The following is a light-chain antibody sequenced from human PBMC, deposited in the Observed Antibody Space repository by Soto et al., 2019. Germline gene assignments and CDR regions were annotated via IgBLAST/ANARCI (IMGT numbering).Light chain of an antibody. CDR3: QQYNNWTRT. V-gene: IGKV3-15*01. CDR2: GAS. J-gene: IGKJ1*01. CDR1: HSVHSN. Sequence: EIVMTQSPATLSVSPGKSTTLSSTSGHSVHSNLAWYQKTPGQAPRLLIYGASNSATSIPARFSGIRSVAEFTITISSLQSEDFAVYYCQQYNNWTRTCGQGTKGDI.